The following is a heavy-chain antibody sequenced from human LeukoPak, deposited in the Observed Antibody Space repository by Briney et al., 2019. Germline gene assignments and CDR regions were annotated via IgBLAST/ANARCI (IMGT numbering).Heavy chain of an antibody. V-gene: IGHV4-59*01. D-gene: IGHD2-15*01. J-gene: IGHJ4*02. CDR1: GGSISSYY. Sequence: SETLSLTCTVPGGSISSYYWSWIRQPPGKGLEWIGYIYYSGSTNYNPSLKSRVTISVDTSKNQFSLKLSSVTAADTAVYYCARRPCSGGSCYFDYWGQGTLVTVSS. CDR2: IYYSGST. CDR3: ARRPCSGGSCYFDY.